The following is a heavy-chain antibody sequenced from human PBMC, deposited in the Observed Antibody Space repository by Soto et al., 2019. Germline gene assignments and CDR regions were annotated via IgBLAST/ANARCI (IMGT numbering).Heavy chain of an antibody. D-gene: IGHD6-13*01. CDR3: ARRPKGPGYSYSWGDAFDI. CDR2: IKQDGSEK. CDR1: GFTFSDYW. J-gene: IGHJ3*02. Sequence: PGGSLRLSCAASGFTFSDYWMNWVRQAPGKGLEWVANIKQDGSEKYYVDSVKGRFTISRDNAKKSLYLQVNSLRAEDTAVYYCARRPKGPGYSYSWGDAFDIWGQGTMVTVSS. V-gene: IGHV3-7*02.